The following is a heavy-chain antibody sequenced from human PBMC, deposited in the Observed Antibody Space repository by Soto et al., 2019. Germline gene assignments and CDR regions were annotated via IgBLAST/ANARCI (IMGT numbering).Heavy chain of an antibody. CDR1: GGTFSSYA. D-gene: IGHD1-26*01. CDR2: IIPIFGTA. Sequence: QVQLVQSGAEVKKPGSSVKVSCKASGGTFSSYAISWVRQAPGQGLEWMGGIIPIFGTANYAQKFQGRVTITADESPSTAYMELSSLISEDTAVYYCARDKTASGFDYWGQGTLVSFSS. J-gene: IGHJ4*02. V-gene: IGHV1-69*01. CDR3: ARDKTASGFDY.